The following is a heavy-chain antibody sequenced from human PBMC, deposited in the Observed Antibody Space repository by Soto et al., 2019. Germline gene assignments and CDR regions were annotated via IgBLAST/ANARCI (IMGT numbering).Heavy chain of an antibody. D-gene: IGHD6-13*01. CDR1: GYTFTSYD. J-gene: IGHJ1*01. Sequence: ASVKVSCKASGYTFTSYDINWVRQATGQGLEWMGWMNPNSGKTGYAQKFQGRVTMTRNTSISTAYMELSSLRSEDTAVYYCARLSSSSWYYFQHWGQGTLVTVSS. CDR2: MNPNSGKT. CDR3: ARLSSSSWYYFQH. V-gene: IGHV1-8*01.